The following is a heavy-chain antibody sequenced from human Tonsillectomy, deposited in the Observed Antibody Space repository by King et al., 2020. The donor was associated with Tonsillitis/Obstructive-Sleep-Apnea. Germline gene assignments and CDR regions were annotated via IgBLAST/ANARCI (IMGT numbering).Heavy chain of an antibody. Sequence: VQLQESGPGLVKPSGTLSLTCVVSGGSISSSNWWSWVRQPPGKGLEGIGEIYHSGSTHYNTSLKSRVTISVDKSKNQFSLKLSSVAAADTAVYYCARGGVQQLAPFDYWGQGTLVTVSS. CDR3: ARGGVQQLAPFDY. CDR2: IYHSGST. V-gene: IGHV4-4*02. D-gene: IGHD6-13*01. J-gene: IGHJ4*02. CDR1: GGSISSSNW.